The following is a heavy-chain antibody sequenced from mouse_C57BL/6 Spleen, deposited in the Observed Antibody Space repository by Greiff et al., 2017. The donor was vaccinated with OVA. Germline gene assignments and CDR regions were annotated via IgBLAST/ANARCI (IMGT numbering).Heavy chain of an antibody. CDR1: GYAFSSSW. J-gene: IGHJ3*01. D-gene: IGHD2-1*01. CDR2: IYPGDGDT. Sequence: QVQLKQSGPELVKPGASVKISCKASGYAFSSSWMNWVKQRPGQGLEWIGRIYPGDGDTNYNGKFKGKATLTADKSSSTAYMQLSSLTSEDSAVYFCASGNYHSWFAYWGQGTLVTVSA. V-gene: IGHV1-82*01. CDR3: ASGNYHSWFAY.